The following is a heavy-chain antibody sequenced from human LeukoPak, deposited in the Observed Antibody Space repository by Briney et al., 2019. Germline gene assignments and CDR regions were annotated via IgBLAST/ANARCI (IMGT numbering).Heavy chain of an antibody. V-gene: IGHV5-10-1*01. D-gene: IGHD4-11*01. CDR2: IDPSDSYT. CDR1: GYSFTSYW. CDR3: ARDYSNYVNWFDP. J-gene: IGHJ5*02. Sequence: ESLKISCKGSGYSFTSYWISWVRQMPGKGLEWMGRIDPSDSYTNYSPSFQGHVTISADKSISTAYLQWSSLKASDTAMYYCARDYSNYVNWFDPWGQGTLVTVSS.